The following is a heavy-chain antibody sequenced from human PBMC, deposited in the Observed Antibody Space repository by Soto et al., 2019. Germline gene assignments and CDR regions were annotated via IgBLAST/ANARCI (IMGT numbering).Heavy chain of an antibody. Sequence: ASVKVSCKASGGTFSSYAISWVRQAPGQGLEWMGGIIPIFGTANYAQKFQGRVTITADESTSTAYMELSSLRSEDTAVYYCARAREWPRLSHYYYGMDVWGQGTTVTVSS. J-gene: IGHJ6*02. CDR1: GGTFSSYA. V-gene: IGHV1-69*13. D-gene: IGHD5-12*01. CDR3: ARAREWPRLSHYYYGMDV. CDR2: IIPIFGTA.